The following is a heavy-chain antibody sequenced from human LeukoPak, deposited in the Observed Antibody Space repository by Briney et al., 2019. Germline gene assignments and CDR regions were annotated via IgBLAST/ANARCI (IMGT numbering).Heavy chain of an antibody. J-gene: IGHJ3*02. Sequence: ASVKISCKVSGYTFTDYYMHWVQQAPGKGLEWMGLVDPDDGETIYAEKFQGRVTITADTSTDTAYMELSSLRSEDTAVYYCATTYGGNSRTAFDIWGQGTMVTVSS. CDR2: VDPDDGET. D-gene: IGHD4-23*01. CDR3: ATTYGGNSRTAFDI. V-gene: IGHV1-69-2*01. CDR1: GYTFTDYY.